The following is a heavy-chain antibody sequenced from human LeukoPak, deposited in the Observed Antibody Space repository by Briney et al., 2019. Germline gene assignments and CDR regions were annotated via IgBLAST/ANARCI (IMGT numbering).Heavy chain of an antibody. V-gene: IGHV3-21*01. J-gene: IGHJ4*02. CDR3: ARDRFGYFGY. D-gene: IGHD3-10*01. CDR1: GFTFTTYA. Sequence: GGSLRLSCAASGFTFTTYAMNWVRQAPGKGLEWVSSISSSSSYIYYADSVKGRFTISRDNAKNSLYLQMNSLRAEDTAVYYCARDRFGYFGYWGQGTLVTVSS. CDR2: ISSSSSYI.